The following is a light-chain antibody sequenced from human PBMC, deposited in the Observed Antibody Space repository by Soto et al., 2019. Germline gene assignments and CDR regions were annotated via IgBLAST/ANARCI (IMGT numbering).Light chain of an antibody. Sequence: QSVLTQPPSVSGAPGQRVTISCTGSSSNIGAGYDVHWYQQLPGTAPKLLIYGNSNRPSGVPDRFSGSKSGTSASLAITGLQAEDVADYYCQSYDSSLISYVFGTGTKVTVL. CDR1: SSNIGAGYD. CDR2: GNS. CDR3: QSYDSSLISYV. J-gene: IGLJ1*01. V-gene: IGLV1-40*01.